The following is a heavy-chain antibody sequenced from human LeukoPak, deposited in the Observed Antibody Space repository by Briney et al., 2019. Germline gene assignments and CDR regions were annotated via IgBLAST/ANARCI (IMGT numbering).Heavy chain of an antibody. D-gene: IGHD6-19*01. CDR2: ISSSSTYI. J-gene: IGHJ4*02. CDR1: GFTFSSYS. CDR3: ARLVSRIALAGADY. V-gene: IGHV3-21*06. Sequence: GGSLRLSCAASGFTFSSYSMNWVRQAPGKGLEWVSSISSSSTYIYYADSVKGRFTVSRDNTENSLYLQMNSLRAEDTAVYYCARLVSRIALAGADYWGQGTLVTVSS.